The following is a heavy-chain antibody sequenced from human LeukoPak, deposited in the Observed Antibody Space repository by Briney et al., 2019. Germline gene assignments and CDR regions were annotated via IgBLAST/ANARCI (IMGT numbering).Heavy chain of an antibody. D-gene: IGHD2-2*01. CDR1: GGTFSSYA. Sequence: ASVKVSCKASGGTFSSYAISWVRQAPGQGLEWMGIINPSGGSTSYAQKFQGRVTMTRDTSTSTVYMELSSLRSEDTAVYYCARDRAPIVVVPAAKSRWFDPWGQGTLVTVSS. CDR3: ARDRAPIVVVPAAKSRWFDP. CDR2: INPSGGST. J-gene: IGHJ5*02. V-gene: IGHV1-46*01.